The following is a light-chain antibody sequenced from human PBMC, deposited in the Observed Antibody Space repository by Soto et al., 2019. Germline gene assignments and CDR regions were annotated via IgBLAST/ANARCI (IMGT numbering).Light chain of an antibody. V-gene: IGKV3D-15*01. CDR2: DAF. CDR3: QQYNRWPLT. Sequence: EIVMTQFPATLAVSPGERATLSCRASQSVGSNLAWYQLKPGQAPRLLIYDAFTRVSGIPARFSGSGSGTEFTLTISSLQSEDFAVYYCQQYNRWPLTFGGGTKVDIK. CDR1: QSVGSN. J-gene: IGKJ4*01.